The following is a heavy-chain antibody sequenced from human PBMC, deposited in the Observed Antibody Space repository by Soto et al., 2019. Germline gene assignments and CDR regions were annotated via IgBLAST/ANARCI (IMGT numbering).Heavy chain of an antibody. D-gene: IGHD3-22*01. J-gene: IGHJ4*02. CDR3: AKTQDYYDSSGPIDY. Sequence: GGSLRLSSAASGFTFSSYAMSWVRQAPGKGLEWVSAISGSGGSTCYADSVKGRFTISRDNSKNTLYLQMNSLRAEDTAVYYCAKTQDYYDSSGPIDYWGQGTLVTVSS. CDR1: GFTFSSYA. CDR2: ISGSGGST. V-gene: IGHV3-23*01.